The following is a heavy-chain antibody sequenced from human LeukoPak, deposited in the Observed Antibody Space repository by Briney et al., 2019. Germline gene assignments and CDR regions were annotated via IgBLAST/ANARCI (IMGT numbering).Heavy chain of an antibody. V-gene: IGHV3-74*01. CDR1: GVTFSSYW. CDR2: IYSDGRGT. D-gene: IGHD3-22*01. CDR3: ARGGPFNYYDNSGYYSLFDY. Sequence: PGGSLRLSCAASGVTFSSYWKHWVRHAPGQGLVLVSLIYSDGRGTTYADSVKGRLSISRDNAKNTLYLQMNSLRAEDTAVYYCARGGPFNYYDNSGYYSLFDYWGQGTLVTVSS. J-gene: IGHJ4*02.